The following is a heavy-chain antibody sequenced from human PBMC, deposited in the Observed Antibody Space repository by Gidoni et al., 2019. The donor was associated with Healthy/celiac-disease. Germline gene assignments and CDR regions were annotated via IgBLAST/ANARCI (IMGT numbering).Heavy chain of an antibody. CDR1: GFTFDDYA. CDR2: ISWNSGSI. V-gene: IGHV3-9*01. D-gene: IGHD2-2*01. Sequence: EVQLVESGGGLVQPGRSLRLSCAASGFTFDDYAMHWVRQAPGKGLEWVSGISWNSGSIGYADSVKGRFTISRDNAKNSLYLQMNSLRAEDTALYYCAKDYCSSTSCSPGFYYYYGMDVWGQGTTVTVSS. CDR3: AKDYCSSTSCSPGFYYYYGMDV. J-gene: IGHJ6*02.